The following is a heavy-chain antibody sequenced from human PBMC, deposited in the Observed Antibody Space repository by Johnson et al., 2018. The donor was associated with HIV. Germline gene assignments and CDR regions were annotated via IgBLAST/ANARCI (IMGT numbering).Heavy chain of an antibody. CDR1: GFTFSSYA. CDR3: ARVTHIQLWANDAFDI. D-gene: IGHD5-18*01. Sequence: QMQLVESGGGVVQPGRSLRLSCAAPGFTFSSYAMHWVRQAPGKGLEWVAVISYDGSNKYYADSVKGRFTISRDNSKNTLYLQMNSLRAEDTAVYYCARVTHIQLWANDAFDIWGQGTMVTVSS. J-gene: IGHJ3*02. CDR2: ISYDGSNK. V-gene: IGHV3-30-3*01.